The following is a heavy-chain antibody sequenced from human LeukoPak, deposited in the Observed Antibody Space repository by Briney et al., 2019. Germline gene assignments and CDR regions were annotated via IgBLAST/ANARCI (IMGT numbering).Heavy chain of an antibody. V-gene: IGHV3-23*01. CDR3: AKSYRQESDWSSSFDY. CDR2: ISGRGTST. D-gene: IGHD3-9*01. CDR1: GFTFDAYA. Sequence: YPGGSLRLSCAASGFTFDAYAMTWVRQVPGKGLEWVSNISGRGTSTNYADSVRGRFTISRDNSKNTLHLQMNSLRAEDTAIYYCAKSYRQESDWSSSFDYWGQGTLATVSS. J-gene: IGHJ4*02.